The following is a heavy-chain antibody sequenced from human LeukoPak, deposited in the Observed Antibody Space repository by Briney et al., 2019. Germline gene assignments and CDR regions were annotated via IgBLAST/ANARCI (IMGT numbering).Heavy chain of an antibody. Sequence: PSETLSLTCAVSGGSISSGGYSWSWIRQPPGKGLEWIGSIYHSGSTYYNPSLKSRVTISVDTSKNQFSLKLSSVTAADTAVYYCARVRAGAVDYWGQGTLVTVSS. CDR1: GGSISSGGYS. D-gene: IGHD4/OR15-4a*01. CDR2: IYHSGST. V-gene: IGHV4-30-2*03. CDR3: ARVRAGAVDY. J-gene: IGHJ4*02.